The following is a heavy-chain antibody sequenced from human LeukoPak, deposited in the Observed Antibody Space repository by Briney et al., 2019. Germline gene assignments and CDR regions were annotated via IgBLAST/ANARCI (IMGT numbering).Heavy chain of an antibody. V-gene: IGHV4-59*01. Sequence: SETLSLTCTVSGGSISSYYWSWLRQPPGKGLEWIGYIYYSGSATYNPSLKSRVTISLNTSKNQFSLKLSSVTAADTALYYCAGRSRSAWYYDYGGQGTLVIVSS. CDR1: GGSISSYY. J-gene: IGHJ4*02. D-gene: IGHD6-19*01. CDR3: AGRSRSAWYYDY. CDR2: IYYSGSA.